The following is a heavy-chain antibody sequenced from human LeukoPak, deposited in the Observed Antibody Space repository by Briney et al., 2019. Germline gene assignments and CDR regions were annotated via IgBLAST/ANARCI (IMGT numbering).Heavy chain of an antibody. V-gene: IGHV4-61*02. CDR3: ARDSQQWLVPLDAFDI. Sequence: PSETLSLTCTVSAGSISSSSYYWGWIRQPAGKGREWSGRIYTSGSTNNNPSLKSRVTMSVDTSKNQFSLKLSSVTAADTAVYYCARDSQQWLVPLDAFDIWGEGTMVTVSS. J-gene: IGHJ3*02. D-gene: IGHD6-19*01. CDR2: IYTSGST. CDR1: AGSISSSSYY.